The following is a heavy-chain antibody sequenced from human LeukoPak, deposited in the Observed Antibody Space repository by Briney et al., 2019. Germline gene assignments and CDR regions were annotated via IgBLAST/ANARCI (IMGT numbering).Heavy chain of an antibody. J-gene: IGHJ4*02. CDR3: ASAVAGAYYFDY. CDR2: ISSSGSTI. V-gene: IGHV3-11*01. Sequence: PGGSLRLSCAASGFTFSDYYMSWIRQAPGKGLEWVSYISSSGSTIYYADSVKGRSTISRDNAKNSLYLQMNSLRAEDTAVYYCASAVAGAYYFDYWGQGTLVTVSS. D-gene: IGHD6-19*01. CDR1: GFTFSDYY.